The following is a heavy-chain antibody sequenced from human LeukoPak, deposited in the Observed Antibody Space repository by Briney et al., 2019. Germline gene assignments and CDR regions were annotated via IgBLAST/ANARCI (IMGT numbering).Heavy chain of an antibody. J-gene: IGHJ4*02. CDR2: IYTSGST. Sequence: PSETLCLTRVVPGGSISSYIWCWIRPPPREGLGWIGLIYTSGSTNYNPSLKSRVTISADKSKNQFSLKPSSVPAADTAVYYCARAPYSSRGSDYWGQGNLGTVSS. CDR3: ARAPYSSRGSDY. CDR1: GGSISSYI. D-gene: IGHD6-13*01. V-gene: IGHV4-4*07.